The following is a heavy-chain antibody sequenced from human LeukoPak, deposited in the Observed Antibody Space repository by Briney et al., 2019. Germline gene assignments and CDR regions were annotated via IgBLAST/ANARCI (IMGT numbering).Heavy chain of an antibody. V-gene: IGHV4-59*01. CDR1: GFSSSSYY. CDR3: AREGITMTTRWFDP. CDR2: IYYSGST. Sequence: SETLSFTCTGSGFSSSSYYWSWLRQPPGKGLEWIGYIYYSGSTNYNPSLKRRVTISVDTSKNQFSLKLSSVTAADTAVYYCAREGITMTTRWFDPWGQGTLVTVSS. D-gene: IGHD3-3*01. J-gene: IGHJ5*02.